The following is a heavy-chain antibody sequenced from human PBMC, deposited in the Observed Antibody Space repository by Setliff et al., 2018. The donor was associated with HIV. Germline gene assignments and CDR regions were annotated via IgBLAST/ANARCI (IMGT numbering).Heavy chain of an antibody. Sequence: SLRLSCAASGFIFDDYAMHWVRQPPGKGLEWVSGISWNSGNIVYADSVKGRFTISRDNAKNSLYMQMNSLRSEDTALYYCAKGRVESFWSDLIPSDYWGQGTLVTVSS. CDR1: GFIFDDYA. CDR3: AKGRVESFWSDLIPSDY. D-gene: IGHD3-3*01. CDR2: ISWNSGNI. V-gene: IGHV3-9*01. J-gene: IGHJ4*02.